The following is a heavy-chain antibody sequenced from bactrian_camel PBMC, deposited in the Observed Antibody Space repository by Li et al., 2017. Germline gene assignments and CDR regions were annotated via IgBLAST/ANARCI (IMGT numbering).Heavy chain of an antibody. CDR1: GFTFSSYW. CDR3: TKDLDSNPLYRVGSGAFGY. D-gene: IGHD2*01. Sequence: HVQLVESGGGLVKPGGSLTLSCAASGFTFSSYWTYWVRQAPGKGLEWVSSIGSDGVDTNYAASVKGRSTISRDNAKNTLYLQLNSLKTEDTAMYYCTKDLDSNPLYRVGSGAFGYWGQGTQVTVS. V-gene: IGHV3S6*01. CDR2: IGSDGVDT. J-gene: IGHJ6*01.